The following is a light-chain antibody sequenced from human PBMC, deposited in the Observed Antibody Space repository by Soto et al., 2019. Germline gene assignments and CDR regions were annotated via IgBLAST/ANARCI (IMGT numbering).Light chain of an antibody. J-gene: IGKJ1*01. CDR2: DAS. V-gene: IGKV1-5*01. CDR3: QQYNSNSWT. Sequence: DIQMTQSPSTLSASVGDRVAITCRASQSISTWLAWYQQKPGKAPKLLIYDASSLESGVPSRFSGSGSGTDFTLTISRLQPDDLATYYCQQYNSNSWTFGQGTKVDIK. CDR1: QSISTW.